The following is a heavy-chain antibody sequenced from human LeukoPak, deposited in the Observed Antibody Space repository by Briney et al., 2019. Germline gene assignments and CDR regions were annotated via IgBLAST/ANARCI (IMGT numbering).Heavy chain of an antibody. J-gene: IGHJ4*02. CDR3: ERGISPGSWYPFDY. Sequence: ASVKVSCKASGYTFTSYGISWVRQAPGQGLEGMGWISAYNGNTNYAHKLQGRVTITTDTSTSKVYMEMRRLSSDDTAVYYCERGISPGSWYPFDYWGKGTLVTVSS. V-gene: IGHV1-18*01. CDR1: GYTFTSYG. CDR2: ISAYNGNT. D-gene: IGHD6-13*01.